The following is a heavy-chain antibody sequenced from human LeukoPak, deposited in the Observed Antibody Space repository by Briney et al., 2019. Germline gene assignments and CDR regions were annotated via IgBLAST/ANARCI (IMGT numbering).Heavy chain of an antibody. J-gene: IGHJ4*02. CDR1: GGSISSYY. V-gene: IGHV4-59*08. D-gene: IGHD6-13*01. CDR2: IYYSGST. Sequence: PSETLSLTCTVSGGSISSYYWSWIRQPPGKGLEWIGYIYYSGSTNYNPSLKSRVTISVDTSKNQFSLKLSSVTAADTAVYYCARRFGSSWFDYWGQGTLVTVSS. CDR3: ARRFGSSWFDY.